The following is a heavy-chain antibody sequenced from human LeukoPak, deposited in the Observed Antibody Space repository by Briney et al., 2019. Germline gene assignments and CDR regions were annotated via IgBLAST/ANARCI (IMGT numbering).Heavy chain of an antibody. CDR3: VRDTSLPLGDTQLAN. J-gene: IGHJ4*02. CDR2: ITDSSTTI. CDR1: GFTFSSYS. V-gene: IGHV3-48*04. D-gene: IGHD3-10*01. Sequence: GGSLRLSCAASGFTFSSYSMNWIRQAPGKGLECVSYITDSSTTIHYADSVRGRFTISRDDARNLLYLQMNNLRAEDTAVYYCVRDTSLPLGDTQLANWGQGTLVTVSS.